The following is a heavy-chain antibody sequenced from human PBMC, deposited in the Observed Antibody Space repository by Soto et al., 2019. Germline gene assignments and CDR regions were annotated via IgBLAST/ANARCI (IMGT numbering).Heavy chain of an antibody. J-gene: IGHJ4*02. D-gene: IGHD5-18*01. Sequence: ASVKVSCKASGYTLTNYDINWVRQATGQGLEWMGWMNPNSGDSGYAQKFQGRVTMTRDTSIRTAYMGLTSLTSEDTAVYYCASGYNYGTDTFDYWGQGTLVTVSS. CDR3: ASGYNYGTDTFDY. CDR1: GYTLTNYD. V-gene: IGHV1-8*01. CDR2: MNPNSGDS.